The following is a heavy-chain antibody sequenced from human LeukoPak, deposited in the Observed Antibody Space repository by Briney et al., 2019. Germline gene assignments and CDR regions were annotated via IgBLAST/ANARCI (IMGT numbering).Heavy chain of an antibody. CDR3: ARDSDYYGSGSYLGYFDY. V-gene: IGHV3-21*01. J-gene: IGHJ4*02. CDR2: ISSSSSYI. CDR1: GFTFSSYS. D-gene: IGHD3-10*01. Sequence: GSLRLSCAASGFTFSSYSMNWVRQAPGKGLEWVSSISSSSSYIYYADSVKGRFTISRDNAKNSLYLQMNSLRAEDTAVYYCARDSDYYGSGSYLGYFDYWGQGTLVTVSS.